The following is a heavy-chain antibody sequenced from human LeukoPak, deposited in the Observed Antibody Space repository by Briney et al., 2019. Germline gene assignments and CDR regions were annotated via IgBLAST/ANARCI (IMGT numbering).Heavy chain of an antibody. J-gene: IGHJ6*02. D-gene: IGHD2-2*01. Sequence: ASVKLSSKASGYTFTGYYMHWVRQTPGQGLEWIGWINPNSGGTNYAQKFQGRVTMTRDTSISTAYMELSRLRSDDTAVYYCANGYCSSTSCYGDYYYYYGMDVWGQGTTVTVSS. CDR2: INPNSGGT. CDR1: GYTFTGYY. V-gene: IGHV1-2*02. CDR3: ANGYCSSTSCYGDYYYYYGMDV.